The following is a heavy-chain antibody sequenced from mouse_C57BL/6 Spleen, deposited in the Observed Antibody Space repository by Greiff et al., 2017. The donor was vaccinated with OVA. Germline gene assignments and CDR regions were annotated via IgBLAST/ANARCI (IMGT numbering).Heavy chain of an antibody. V-gene: IGHV1-80*01. CDR2: IYPGDGDT. D-gene: IGHD1-1*01. CDR3: AREGYGSSMDY. J-gene: IGHJ4*01. CDR1: GYAFSSYW. Sequence: QVQLQQSGAELVKPGASVKISCKASGYAFSSYWMNWVKQRPGKGLAWIGQIYPGDGDTNYNGKFKGKATLTADKSSSTAYMQLSSLTSEDSAVYFCAREGYGSSMDYWGQGTSVTVSS.